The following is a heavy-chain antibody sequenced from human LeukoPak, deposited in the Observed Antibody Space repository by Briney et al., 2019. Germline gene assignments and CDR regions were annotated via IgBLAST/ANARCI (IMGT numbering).Heavy chain of an antibody. CDR2: INPNSGDT. CDR1: GYTFTGYY. V-gene: IGHV1-2*02. D-gene: IGHD3-3*01. Sequence: ASVKVSCKASGYTFTGYYMHWVRQAPGQGLEWMGWINPNSGDTNYAQKFQGRVTMTRDTSISTAYMELSRLRSDDTAVYYCAYGDYDFWSGYPDYWGQGTLVTVSS. CDR3: AYGDYDFWSGYPDY. J-gene: IGHJ4*02.